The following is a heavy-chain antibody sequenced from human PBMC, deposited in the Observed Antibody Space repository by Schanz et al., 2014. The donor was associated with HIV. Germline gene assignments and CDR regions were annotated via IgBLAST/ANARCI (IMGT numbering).Heavy chain of an antibody. CDR2: MNPKSGNT. CDR1: GYTFSNHD. Sequence: QVQLVQSGAEMRKPGASVKVSCKASGYTFSNHDINWVRQATGQGLEWMGWMNPKSGNTGYAQKLQGRVTMTRNVSTNTAFMELRSLRFDDTAIYFCARGRGLVALDPWGQGALVTV. V-gene: IGHV1-8*01. D-gene: IGHD3-3*02. J-gene: IGHJ5*02. CDR3: ARGRGLVALDP.